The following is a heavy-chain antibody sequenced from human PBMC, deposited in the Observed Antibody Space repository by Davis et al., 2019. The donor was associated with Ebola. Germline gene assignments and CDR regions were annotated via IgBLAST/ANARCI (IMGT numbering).Heavy chain of an antibody. V-gene: IGHV4-59*12. D-gene: IGHD5/OR15-5a*01. Sequence: SETLSLTCTVSGGSISSYYWSWIRQPPGKGLEWIGYIYYSGSTNYNPSLKSRVTISVDTSKNQFSLKLSSVTAADTAVYYCARGRVKVDFDVWGQGTMVTVSS. CDR2: IYYSGST. CDR1: GGSISSYY. CDR3: ARGRVKVDFDV. J-gene: IGHJ3*01.